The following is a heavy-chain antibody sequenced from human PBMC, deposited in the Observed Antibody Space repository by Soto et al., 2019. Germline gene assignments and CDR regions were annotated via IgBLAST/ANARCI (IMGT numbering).Heavy chain of an antibody. CDR1: GGSFSGYY. CDR2: INRSGST. J-gene: IGHJ2*01. V-gene: IGHV4-34*01. CDR3: AREVGTVTTKPAFWYFDL. D-gene: IGHD4-17*01. Sequence: SETLSLTCAVYGGSFSGYYWSWIRQPPGKGLEWIGEINRSGSTNYNPSLKSRVTISVDTSKNQFSLKLSSVTAADTAVYYCAREVGTVTTKPAFWYFDLWGRGTLVTVSS.